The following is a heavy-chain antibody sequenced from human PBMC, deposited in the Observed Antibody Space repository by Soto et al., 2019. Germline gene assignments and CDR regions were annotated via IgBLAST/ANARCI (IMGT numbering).Heavy chain of an antibody. D-gene: IGHD3-22*01. J-gene: IGHJ4*02. CDR2: IYYSGST. V-gene: IGHV4-31*03. Sequence: TLSLTCTVSGGSISSGGYYWSWIRQHPGKGLEWIGYIYYSGSTYYNPSLKSRVTISVDTSKNQFSLKLSSVTAADTAVYYCTRVMHEDSSGYYFDYWGQGTLVTVSS. CDR3: TRVMHEDSSGYYFDY. CDR1: GGSISSGGYY.